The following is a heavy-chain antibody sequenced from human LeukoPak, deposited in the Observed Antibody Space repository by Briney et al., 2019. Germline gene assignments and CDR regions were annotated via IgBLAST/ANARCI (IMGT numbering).Heavy chain of an antibody. V-gene: IGHV1-69*13. D-gene: IGHD6-13*01. CDR3: ARGEQQLVGPYYFDY. Sequence: TVKVSCKASGGTFSSYAISWVRQAPGQGLEWMGGIIPIFGTANYAQKFQGRVTITADESTSTAYMELSSLRSEDTAVYYCARGEQQLVGPYYFDYWGQGTLVTVSS. CDR2: IIPIFGTA. J-gene: IGHJ4*02. CDR1: GGTFSSYA.